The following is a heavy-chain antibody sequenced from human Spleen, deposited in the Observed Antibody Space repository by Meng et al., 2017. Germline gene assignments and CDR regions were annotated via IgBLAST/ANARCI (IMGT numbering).Heavy chain of an antibody. Sequence: QVPLQQWGPGLLKPSETRTLTCVVSGGSFSDYYWSWIRQPPGKGLEWIGEINHSGSTNYNPSLESRATISVDTSQNNLSLKLSSVTAADSAVYYCARGPTTMAHDFDYWGQGTLVTAPQ. V-gene: IGHV4-34*01. CDR2: INHSGST. CDR1: GGSFSDYY. CDR3: ARGPTTMAHDFDY. D-gene: IGHD4-11*01. J-gene: IGHJ4*02.